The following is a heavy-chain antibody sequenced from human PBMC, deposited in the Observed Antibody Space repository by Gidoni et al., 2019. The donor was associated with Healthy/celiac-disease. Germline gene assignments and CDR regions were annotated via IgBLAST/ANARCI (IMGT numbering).Heavy chain of an antibody. CDR2: ISSSSSYI. V-gene: IGHV3-21*01. J-gene: IGHJ3*02. CDR3: ARDRTIYDFWSGYIPRDAFDI. CDR1: GFTFSSYS. Sequence: EVQLVESGGGLVKPGGSLRLSCAASGFTFSSYSMNWVRQAPGKGLEWVSSISSSSSYIYYADSVKGRFTISRDNAKNSLYLQMNSLRAEDTAVYYCARDRTIYDFWSGYIPRDAFDIWGQGTMVTVSS. D-gene: IGHD3-3*01.